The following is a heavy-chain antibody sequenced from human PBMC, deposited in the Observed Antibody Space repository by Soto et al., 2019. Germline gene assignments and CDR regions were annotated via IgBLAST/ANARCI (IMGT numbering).Heavy chain of an antibody. CDR3: ARGLPLAADY. CDR2: IYYSGST. J-gene: IGHJ4*02. Sequence: TSETLSLTCTVSGGSISSSSYYWGWIRQPPGKGLEWIGSIYYSGSTYYNPSLKSRVTISVDTSKNQFSLKLSSVTAADTAVYYCARGLPLAADYWGQGTLVTVSS. CDR1: GGSISSSSYY. V-gene: IGHV4-39*01.